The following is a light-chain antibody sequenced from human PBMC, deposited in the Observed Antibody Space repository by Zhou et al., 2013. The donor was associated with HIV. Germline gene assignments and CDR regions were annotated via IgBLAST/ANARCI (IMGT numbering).Light chain of an antibody. V-gene: IGKV1-5*03. CDR2: QAS. Sequence: DIQMTQSPSTLSASVGDRVTITCRASQSISTWLAWYQQKPGKVPKLLIHQASSLESGVPSRFSGRGAETEFNLTIDGLQEDDFATYFCQQYDNLWTFGQGTTV. CDR1: QSISTW. CDR3: QQYDNLWT. J-gene: IGKJ1*01.